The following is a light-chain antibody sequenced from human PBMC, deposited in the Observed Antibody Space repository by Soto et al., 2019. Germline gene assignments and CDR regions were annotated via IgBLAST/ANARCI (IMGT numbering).Light chain of an antibody. CDR1: SSDVGGYNY. Sequence: QSVLTQPASVSGSPGQSITISCTGTSSDVGGYNYVSWYQQHPGKAPKLMMYEVSYRPSGVSNRFSGSKSGNTASLTISGLQAEDEADYYCSSYTSSSTLVFGGGTKLTVL. CDR3: SSYTSSSTLV. CDR2: EVS. V-gene: IGLV2-14*01. J-gene: IGLJ2*01.